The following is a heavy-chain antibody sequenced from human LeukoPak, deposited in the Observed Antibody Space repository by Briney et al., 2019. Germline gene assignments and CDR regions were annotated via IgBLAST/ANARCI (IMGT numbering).Heavy chain of an antibody. J-gene: IGHJ4*02. D-gene: IGHD6-19*01. Sequence: GSLRLSCVASGFSVNSGYVAWVRQAPGKGLEWVSVIYVGGTTYLADSMRGRFTISRDISKNTVYLQMNVLRLDDTANYYCAGGDNGWEYFDYWGQGALVTVSS. CDR2: IYVGGTT. CDR1: GFSVNSGY. V-gene: IGHV3-53*01. CDR3: AGGDNGWEYFDY.